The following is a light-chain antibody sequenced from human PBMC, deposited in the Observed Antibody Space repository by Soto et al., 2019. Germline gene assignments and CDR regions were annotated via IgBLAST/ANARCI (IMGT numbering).Light chain of an antibody. Sequence: EIVLTQSLGTVSLSPGERDTLSCRASQSVSSNYLAWYQQKPGQAHKVLIYRASIRATGIPDRFTGSGSGTDFTLTISRLEPEEFAVYYCQQYGSSPLTFGGGTKVDIK. J-gene: IGKJ4*01. CDR2: RAS. CDR3: QQYGSSPLT. CDR1: QSVSSNY. V-gene: IGKV3-20*01.